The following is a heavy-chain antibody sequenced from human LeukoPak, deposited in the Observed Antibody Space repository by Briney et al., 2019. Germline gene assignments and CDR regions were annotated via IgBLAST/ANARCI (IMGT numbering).Heavy chain of an antibody. Sequence: SETLSLTCAVHGGSFSDYYWSWIRQPPGKGLEWIGEINHSGSTNYNPSLKSRVSISIDTSKNQFSLKLNSVTAADTAVYYCTSPWFDPWGQGTLVTVSS. V-gene: IGHV4-34*01. CDR1: GGSFSDYY. J-gene: IGHJ5*02. CDR3: TSPWFDP. CDR2: INHSGST.